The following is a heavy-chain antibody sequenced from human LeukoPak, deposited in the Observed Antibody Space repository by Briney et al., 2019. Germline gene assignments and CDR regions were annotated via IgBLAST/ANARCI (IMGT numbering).Heavy chain of an antibody. J-gene: IGHJ5*02. Sequence: SETLSLTCTVSGGSISSYYWSWIRQPPGKGLEWIGYIYYSGSTHYNPSLKSRVTISVDTSKNQFSLKLSSVTAADTAVYYCARSAYNWFDPWGQGTLVTVSS. CDR1: GGSISSYY. V-gene: IGHV4-59*01. CDR2: IYYSGST. D-gene: IGHD6-25*01. CDR3: ARSAYNWFDP.